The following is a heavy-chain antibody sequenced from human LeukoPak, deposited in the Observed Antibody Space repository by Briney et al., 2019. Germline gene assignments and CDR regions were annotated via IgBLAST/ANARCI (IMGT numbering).Heavy chain of an antibody. CDR1: GGTFSSYA. D-gene: IGHD3-22*01. V-gene: IGHV1-69*04. CDR2: IIPILGIA. J-gene: IGHJ5*02. Sequence: SVTVSCTASGGTFSSYAISWVRQAPGQGLEWMGRIIPILGIANYAQKFQGRVTITADKSTSTAYMELSSLRSEDTAVYYCARGSLVVVIRWFDPWGQGTLVTVSS. CDR3: ARGSLVVVIRWFDP.